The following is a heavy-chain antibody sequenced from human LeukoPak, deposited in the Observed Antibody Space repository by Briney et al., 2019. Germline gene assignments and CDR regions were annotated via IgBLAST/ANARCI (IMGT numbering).Heavy chain of an antibody. CDR2: IHHSGNT. Sequence: PSETLSLTCTVSSYSISSGYYWGWTRQPPGKGLEWIGSIHHSGNTYYNPSLKSRVIISIDTSKNQFSLNVRSVTAADTAVYYCARVPHGETIFGVVLYWFDPWGQGTLVTVYS. J-gene: IGHJ5*02. D-gene: IGHD3-3*01. V-gene: IGHV4-38-2*02. CDR3: ARVPHGETIFGVVLYWFDP. CDR1: SYSISSGYY.